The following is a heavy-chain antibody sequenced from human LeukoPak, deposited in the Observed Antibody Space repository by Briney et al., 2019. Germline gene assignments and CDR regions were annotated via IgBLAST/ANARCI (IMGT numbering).Heavy chain of an antibody. Sequence: ASVKVSCKASGYTFTRNFMHWVRQAPGQGLEWMGIINPNSGSTTYAQNFRGRVTMTRDTSTSTAYMELSSLRSEDTAVYSCARATSVTTSAFDFWGQGTMVTVSS. CDR3: ARATSVTTSAFDF. V-gene: IGHV1-46*01. CDR2: INPNSGST. D-gene: IGHD4-17*01. CDR1: GYTFTRNF. J-gene: IGHJ3*01.